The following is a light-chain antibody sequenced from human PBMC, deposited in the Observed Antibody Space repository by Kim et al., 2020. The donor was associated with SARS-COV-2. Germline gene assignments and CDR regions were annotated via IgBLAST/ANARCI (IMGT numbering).Light chain of an antibody. Sequence: PGDRATLPCGASQSVTSTDVAWYQQKPGQAPRLLIYGTSPRAAGIPGRFSGSGSGTEYTLTINRLEPEDFAIYYCQQFGSSRTWTFGQGTKVDIK. CDR3: QQFGSSRTWT. V-gene: IGKV3-20*01. J-gene: IGKJ1*01. CDR1: QSVTSTD. CDR2: GTS.